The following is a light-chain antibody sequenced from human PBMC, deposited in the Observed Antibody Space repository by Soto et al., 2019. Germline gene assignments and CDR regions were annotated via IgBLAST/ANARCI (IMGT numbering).Light chain of an antibody. V-gene: IGKV3-20*01. CDR1: QSVSSSY. Sequence: EIVLTQSPGTLSLSPGERATLSCRASQSVSSSYLAWYQQKPGQAPRLIIYGASDRATGIPDRFSGSVSGTDFTLTISRLEPEDFAVYYCQQYGSSPYTFGQGTKLDIK. CDR2: GAS. CDR3: QQYGSSPYT. J-gene: IGKJ2*01.